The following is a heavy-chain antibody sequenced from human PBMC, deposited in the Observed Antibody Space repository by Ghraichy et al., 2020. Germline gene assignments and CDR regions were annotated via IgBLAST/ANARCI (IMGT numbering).Heavy chain of an antibody. CDR2: ISGSGGST. J-gene: IGHJ6*02. D-gene: IGHD2-15*01. Sequence: GESLNISCAASGFTFSSYAMSWVRQAPGKGLEWVSAISGSGGSTYYADSVKGRFTISRDNSKNTLYLQMNSLRAEDTAVYYCAKEGGDVVVVAAFYYYYYGMDVWGQGTTVTVSS. V-gene: IGHV3-23*01. CDR3: AKEGGDVVVVAAFYYYYYGMDV. CDR1: GFTFSSYA.